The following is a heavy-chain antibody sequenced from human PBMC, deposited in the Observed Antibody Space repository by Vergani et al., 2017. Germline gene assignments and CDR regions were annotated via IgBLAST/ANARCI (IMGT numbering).Heavy chain of an antibody. D-gene: IGHD2-2*01. CDR3: ARVGTSSNRDYFDY. V-gene: IGHV1-2*02. CDR1: GYTFTDYF. J-gene: IGHJ4*02. CDR2: INPNSGGT. Sequence: QVQLVQSGAEVKKPGASVKVSCKASGYTFTDYFMHWVRQAPGQGLELMGWINPNSGGTNYAQKFQGRVTMTRDTSISTAYMELSNLRSDDTAVYYCARVGTSSNRDYFDYWVQGTLVTVSS.